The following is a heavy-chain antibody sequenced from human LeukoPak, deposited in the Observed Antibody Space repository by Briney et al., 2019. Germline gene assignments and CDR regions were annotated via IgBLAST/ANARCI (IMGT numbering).Heavy chain of an antibody. CDR3: AREGVGTWEFDY. CDR2: MYHSGDT. J-gene: IGHJ4*02. CDR1: GGSISSYY. D-gene: IGHD1-26*01. Sequence: SETLSLTCTVSGGSISSYYWSWIRQPPGKGLEWIGSMYHSGDTYYNPSLKSRVTISVDTSKNQLSLKLSSVTAADTAVYYCAREGVGTWEFDYWGQGTLVTVSS. V-gene: IGHV4-59*12.